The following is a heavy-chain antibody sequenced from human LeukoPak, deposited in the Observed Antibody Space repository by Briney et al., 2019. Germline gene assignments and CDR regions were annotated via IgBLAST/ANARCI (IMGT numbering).Heavy chain of an antibody. CDR1: GGSFSGYY. Sequence: SETLSLTCAVSGGSFSGYYWSWIRQPPGKGLEWIGEINHSGSTNYNPSLKIRVTISVDTSKNQFSLKLSSVTAADTAVYYCARGFRLDSWGQGTLVTVSS. CDR2: INHSGST. J-gene: IGHJ4*02. V-gene: IGHV4-34*01. D-gene: IGHD2-21*01. CDR3: ARGFRLDS.